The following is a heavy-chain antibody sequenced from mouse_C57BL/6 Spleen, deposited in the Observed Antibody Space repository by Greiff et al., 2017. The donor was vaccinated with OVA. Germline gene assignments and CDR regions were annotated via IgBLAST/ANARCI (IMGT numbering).Heavy chain of an antibody. J-gene: IGHJ3*01. Sequence: QVQLQQSGPELVKPGASVKISCKASGYAFSSSWMNWVKQRPEKGLEWIGRIYPGDGDTNYNGKVKGKATLTADKSSSTAYMQLSSLTSEDSAVYFCARETVAGYGNYLAWFAYGGQGTLVTVSA. CDR3: ARETVAGYGNYLAWFAY. D-gene: IGHD2-1*01. CDR1: GYAFSSSW. CDR2: IYPGDGDT. V-gene: IGHV1-82*01.